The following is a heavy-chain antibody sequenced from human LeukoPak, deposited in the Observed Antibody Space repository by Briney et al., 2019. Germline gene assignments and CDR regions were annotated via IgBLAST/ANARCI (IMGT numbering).Heavy chain of an antibody. Sequence: GGSLRLSCAASGFTFDDYAMHWVRQAPGKGLEWVSGISWNSGSIGYADSVKGRFTISRDNAKNSLYLQMNSLRAEDTALYYCAKDGSRGSGFYYFDYWGQGTLVTVSS. V-gene: IGHV3-9*01. D-gene: IGHD6-19*01. J-gene: IGHJ4*02. CDR2: ISWNSGSI. CDR1: GFTFDDYA. CDR3: AKDGSRGSGFYYFDY.